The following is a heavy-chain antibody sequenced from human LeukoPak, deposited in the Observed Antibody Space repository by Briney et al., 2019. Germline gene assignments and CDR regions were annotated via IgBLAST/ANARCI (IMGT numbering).Heavy chain of an antibody. Sequence: GGSLRLSCAASGFTFSSYEMNWVRQAPGKGLEWVSYISSSGSTIYYADSVKDRFTISRDNAKNSLYLQMNSLRAEDTAVYYCAREPGFWSGYNYWGQGTLVTVSS. CDR3: AREPGFWSGYNY. D-gene: IGHD3-3*01. V-gene: IGHV3-48*03. J-gene: IGHJ4*02. CDR2: ISSSGSTI. CDR1: GFTFSSYE.